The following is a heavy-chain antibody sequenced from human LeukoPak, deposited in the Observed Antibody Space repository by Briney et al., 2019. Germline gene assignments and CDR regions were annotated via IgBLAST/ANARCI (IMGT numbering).Heavy chain of an antibody. CDR1: GYTFTSYW. J-gene: IGHJ6*03. Sequence: GESLKISCKGSGYTFTSYWIAWVRQMPGKGLEGMGIIYPGDSDTRYSPSFQGQVTISADKSISTAYLQWSSLKASDTAMYYCARRYHDRTPGYYYYMDVWGKGTTVTVSS. CDR3: ARRYHDRTPGYYYYMDV. D-gene: IGHD3-22*01. V-gene: IGHV5-51*01. CDR2: IYPGDSDT.